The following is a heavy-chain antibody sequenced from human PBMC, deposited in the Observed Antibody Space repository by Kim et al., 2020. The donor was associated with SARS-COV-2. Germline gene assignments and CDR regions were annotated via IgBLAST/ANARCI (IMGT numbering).Heavy chain of an antibody. V-gene: IGHV3-21*01. J-gene: IGHJ6*03. CDR3: ARARNGSYYGAPGYMDV. Sequence: DSVKGRLTSTRDNAKRSLYLQLNSLRAEDTAVYYCARARNGSYYGAPGYMDVWGKGTTVTVSS. D-gene: IGHD3-3*01.